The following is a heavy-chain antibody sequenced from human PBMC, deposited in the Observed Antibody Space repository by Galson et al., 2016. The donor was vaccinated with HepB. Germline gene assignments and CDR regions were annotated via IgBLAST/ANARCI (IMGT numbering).Heavy chain of an antibody. J-gene: IGHJ4*02. CDR2: IYAGDSDT. V-gene: IGHV5-51*01. D-gene: IGHD6-13*01. CDR1: GYSFTTYW. Sequence: QSGAEVKKPGESLKISCKGSGYSFTTYWIGWVRQMPGKGLEWMGIIYAGDSDTNYSPSFQGQVTFSADKSLSTAYLQWSSLKASDSAMYYGARLYSSKWYGDYWGQGTLVTVSS. CDR3: ARLYSSKWYGDY.